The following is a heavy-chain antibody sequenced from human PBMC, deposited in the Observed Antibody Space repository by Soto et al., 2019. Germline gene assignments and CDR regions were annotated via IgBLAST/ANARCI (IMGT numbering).Heavy chain of an antibody. J-gene: IGHJ4*02. CDR3: AREVASYDRSGFFDY. D-gene: IGHD3-22*01. CDR2: ISFDGSNM. Sequence: LRLPGTPPETTFRNHGIHWVRQAPGKGLQWVTLISFDGSNMYYADSVKGRFTISRDNSKNTLYLQMHSLRADDTAVYYCAREVASYDRSGFFDYWGQRALVTVSS. V-gene: IGHV3-30*03. CDR1: ETTFRNHG.